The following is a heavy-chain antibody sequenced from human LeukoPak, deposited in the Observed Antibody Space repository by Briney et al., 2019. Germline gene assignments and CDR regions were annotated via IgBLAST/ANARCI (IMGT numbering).Heavy chain of an antibody. CDR2: ISYDGNNK. V-gene: IGHV3-30-3*01. D-gene: IGHD5-18*01. CDR1: GFTFSSCA. Sequence: GRSLRLSCAASGFTFSSCALHWVRQAPGKGLEWVAIISYDGNNKYYADSVKGGFIISRDNSKSTLYLQMNSLRVEDTAVYFCARDPKRGFSYGWGAFDIWGQGTMVSVSS. J-gene: IGHJ3*02. CDR3: ARDPKRGFSYGWGAFDI.